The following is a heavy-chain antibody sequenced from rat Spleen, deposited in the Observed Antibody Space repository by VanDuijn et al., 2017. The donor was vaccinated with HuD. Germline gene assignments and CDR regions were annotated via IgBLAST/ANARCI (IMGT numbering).Heavy chain of an antibody. CDR3: TREGQTMDRATYWFAY. CDR2: VSSGGNT. CDR1: GFSLTSDG. V-gene: IGHV2S12*01. D-gene: IGHD1-9*01. J-gene: IGHJ3*01. Sequence: QVQLKESGPGLVQPSQTLSLTCTVSGFSLTSDGVSWVRQPPGKGLEWIAAVSSGGNTYYDSTLKSRLSISRDTSKSQVFLKIYGLQNEDTAIYFFTREGQTMDRATYWFAYWAKALWSLSLQ.